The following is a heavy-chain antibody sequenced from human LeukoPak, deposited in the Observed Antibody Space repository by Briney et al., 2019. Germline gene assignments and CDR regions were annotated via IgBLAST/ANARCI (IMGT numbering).Heavy chain of an antibody. Sequence: GGSLRLSCAAPGFTFSSYEMNWVRQAPGKGLEWVSYITSRGSTKYYADSVKGRFTISRDNAKNSLYLQMNSLRAEDTAVYYCASESIYCSGGSCYPYYFDYWGQGTLVTVSS. CDR1: GFTFSSYE. J-gene: IGHJ4*02. CDR3: ASESIYCSGGSCYPYYFDY. CDR2: ITSRGSTK. D-gene: IGHD2-15*01. V-gene: IGHV3-48*03.